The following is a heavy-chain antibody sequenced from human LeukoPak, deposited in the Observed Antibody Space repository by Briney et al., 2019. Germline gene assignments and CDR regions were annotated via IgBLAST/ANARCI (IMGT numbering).Heavy chain of an antibody. CDR3: VTTGS. V-gene: IGHV4-39*01. Sequence: SETLSLTCTVSGGSISSSNYYWGWSRQPPGKGLEWIGSIYYSGNTYYNPSLKSRVTISVDTSKNQSSLRLSSVTAADTAMYYCVTTGSWGQGTLVAVSS. D-gene: IGHD3-10*01. CDR1: GGSISSSNYY. CDR2: IYYSGNT. J-gene: IGHJ1*01.